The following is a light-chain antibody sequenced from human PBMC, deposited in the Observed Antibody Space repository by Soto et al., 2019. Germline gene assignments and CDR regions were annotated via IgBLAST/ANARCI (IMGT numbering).Light chain of an antibody. J-gene: IGKJ3*01. CDR2: DAS. Sequence: EIVLTQSPATLSLSPGERATLSCRASQSVSSYLAWYQQKPGQAPRLLIYDASNRATGIPARFSGSGSGTDFTLTISSLEPEDFAVYCCQQRSNFLFTFGPRTKVDIK. CDR3: QQRSNFLFT. CDR1: QSVSSY. V-gene: IGKV3-11*01.